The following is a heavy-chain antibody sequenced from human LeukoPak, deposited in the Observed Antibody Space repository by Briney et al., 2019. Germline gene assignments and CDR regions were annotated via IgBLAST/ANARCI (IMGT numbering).Heavy chain of an antibody. D-gene: IGHD5-18*01. CDR3: ARENDRYGRIDY. V-gene: IGHV4-61*02. J-gene: IGHJ4*02. CDR1: GGSISSGSYY. Sequence: SETLSLTCTVSGGSISSGSYYWSWIRQPAGKGLEWIGRIYTSGSTNYNPSLKSRVIISIDTSKNQFSLGLSSLTAADTAVYYCARENDRYGRIDYWGQGTQVTVSS. CDR2: IYTSGST.